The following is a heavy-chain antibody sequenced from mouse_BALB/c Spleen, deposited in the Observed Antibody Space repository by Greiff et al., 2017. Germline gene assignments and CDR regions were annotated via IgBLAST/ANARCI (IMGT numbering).Heavy chain of an antibody. Sequence: EVQLQQSGPELVKPGASVKISCKASGYSFTGYFMNWVKQSHGKSLEWIGRINPYNGDTSYNQKFKGKATLTADKSSSTAYMPLSSLTSEDSAVYYCASPRGSSSYYYAMDYWGQGTSVTVSS. J-gene: IGHJ4*01. D-gene: IGHD1-1*01. V-gene: IGHV1-20*01. CDR1: GYSFTGYF. CDR2: INPYNGDT. CDR3: ASPRGSSSYYYAMDY.